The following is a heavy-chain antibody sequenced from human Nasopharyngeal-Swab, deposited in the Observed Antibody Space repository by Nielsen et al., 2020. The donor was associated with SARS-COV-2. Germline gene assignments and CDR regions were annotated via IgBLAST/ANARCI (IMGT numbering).Heavy chain of an antibody. CDR2: ISYSGTT. CDR3: AAFQGGYSYGYIH. V-gene: IGHV4-59*08. D-gene: IGHD5-18*01. Sequence: SETLSLTCTVAGGSISSYYWRWIRQPPGKGLEWIGYISYSGTTEYNPSLKRRVIILVDTSKNQFSLQLSSVTAADSAVYYCAAFQGGYSYGYIHWGQGTLVTVSS. J-gene: IGHJ4*02. CDR1: GGSISSYY.